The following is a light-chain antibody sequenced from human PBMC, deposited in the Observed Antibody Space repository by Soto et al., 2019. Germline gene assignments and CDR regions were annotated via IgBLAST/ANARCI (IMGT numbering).Light chain of an antibody. CDR2: DAS. V-gene: IGKV1-5*01. CDR3: QQYKSRRT. CDR1: QTISSW. J-gene: IGKJ1*01. Sequence: DIQMTQSPSTLFASVGDRVTITCRASQTISSWLAWYQQKPGNAPKFLIYDASTLQSGVPSRFSGSGYGTEFTLTISSLQPDDSATYYCQQYKSRRTFGQGTKVDIK.